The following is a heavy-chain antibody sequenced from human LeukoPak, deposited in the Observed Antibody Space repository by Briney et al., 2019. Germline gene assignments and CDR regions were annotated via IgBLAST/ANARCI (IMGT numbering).Heavy chain of an antibody. CDR3: ARARIVVITTGAPFDY. Sequence: ASVKVSCKASGDTFSSYAISWVRQAPGQGLEWMGWISAYNGNTNYAQKLQGRVTMTTDTSTSTAYMELRSLRSDDTAVYYCARARIVVITTGAPFDYWGQGTLVTVSS. V-gene: IGHV1-18*01. CDR2: ISAYNGNT. J-gene: IGHJ4*02. D-gene: IGHD3-22*01. CDR1: GDTFSSYA.